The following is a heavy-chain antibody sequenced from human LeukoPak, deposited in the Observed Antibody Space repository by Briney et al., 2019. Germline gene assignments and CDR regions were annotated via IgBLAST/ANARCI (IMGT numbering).Heavy chain of an antibody. D-gene: IGHD4-17*01. CDR2: INHSGST. J-gene: IGHJ6*02. CDR1: GGSFSGYY. CDR3: ARAGDYGYYYYYHGMDV. V-gene: IGHV4-34*01. Sequence: SETLSLTCAVYGGSFSGYYWSWIRQPPGKGLEWIGEINHSGSTNYNPSLKSRVTISVDTSKNQFSLKLSSVTAADTAVYYCARAGDYGYYYYYHGMDVWGQGTTVTVSS.